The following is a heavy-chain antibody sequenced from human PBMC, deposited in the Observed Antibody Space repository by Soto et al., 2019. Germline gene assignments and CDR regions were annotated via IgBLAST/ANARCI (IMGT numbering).Heavy chain of an antibody. V-gene: IGHV2-5*01. CDR3: ARTSEATIFGVVIIGRENWFDP. J-gene: IGHJ5*02. CDR2: IYWNDDK. Sequence: SGPTLVNPTQTLTLTCTFSGFSLSTSGVGVGWIRQPPGKALEWLALIYWNDDKRYSPSLKSRLTITKDTSKNQVVLTMTNMDPVDTATYYCARTSEATIFGVVIIGRENWFDPWGQGTLVTVSS. CDR1: GFSLSTSGVG. D-gene: IGHD3-3*01.